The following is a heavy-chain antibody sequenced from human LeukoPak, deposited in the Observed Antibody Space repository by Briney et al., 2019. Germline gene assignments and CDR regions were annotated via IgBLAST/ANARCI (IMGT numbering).Heavy chain of an antibody. CDR2: ISNNGGST. V-gene: IGHV3-33*05. CDR1: GFTFSSYG. D-gene: IGHD3-10*01. CDR3: ARLTGSVYFDY. J-gene: IGHJ4*02. Sequence: GGSLRLSCVLSGFTFSSYGMHWVRQAPGKGLEWVALISNNGGSTYYADSVRGRFTISRDNSKNTLYLQMNSLRAEDTAVYYCARLTGSVYFDYWGQGTLVTVSS.